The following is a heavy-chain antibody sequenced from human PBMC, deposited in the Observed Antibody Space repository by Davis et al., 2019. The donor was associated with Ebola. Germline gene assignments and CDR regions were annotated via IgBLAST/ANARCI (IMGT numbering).Heavy chain of an antibody. Sequence: GESLKISCAASGFTFRSYWMSWARQAPGKGLEWISYIGGSDSTTYYADSVRGRFTISRDNAKNSLYLQMDSLRAEDTAVYYCARAFGYSYDYWGQGTLVTVSS. CDR3: ARAFGYSYDY. V-gene: IGHV3-48*04. CDR1: GFTFRSYW. D-gene: IGHD5-18*01. J-gene: IGHJ4*02. CDR2: IGGSDSTT.